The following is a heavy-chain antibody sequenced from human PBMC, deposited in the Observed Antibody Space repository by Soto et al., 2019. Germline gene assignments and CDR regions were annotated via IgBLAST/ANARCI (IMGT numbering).Heavy chain of an antibody. J-gene: IGHJ4*02. CDR3: GRVPDYFDSGRYEARIDY. CDR1: GYTFTSYA. D-gene: IGHD3-22*01. V-gene: IGHV1-3*01. CDR2: INPSNGNT. Sequence: ASVKVSCKASGYTFTSYAMHWVRQAPGQRLEWMGRINPSNGNTKYAQKFLGRVTMTSDTSTSTVHMELGSLTSEDTAVYYCGRVPDYFDSGRYEARIDYWGQGTLVTVSS.